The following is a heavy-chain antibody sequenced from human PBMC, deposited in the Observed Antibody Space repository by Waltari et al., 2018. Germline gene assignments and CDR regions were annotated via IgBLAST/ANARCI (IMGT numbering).Heavy chain of an antibody. Sequence: EGQLVESGGGFVQPGGSLRLSCEASGFSFTGYWMSWVRQAPGKGAGWVANINQDGSGKNYVDSVKRRITLSRDNAKQSLFREMNSPRGEDTAVYYCARATYYYDNSGRGAFDIWGQGTRVTVSS. J-gene: IGHJ3*02. CDR3: ARATYYYDNSGRGAFDI. D-gene: IGHD3-22*01. V-gene: IGHV3-7*01. CDR1: GFSFTGYW. CDR2: INQDGSGK.